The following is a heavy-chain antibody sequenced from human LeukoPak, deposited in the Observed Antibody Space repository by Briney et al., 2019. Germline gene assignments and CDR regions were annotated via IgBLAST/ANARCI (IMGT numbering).Heavy chain of an antibody. J-gene: IGHJ4*02. CDR2: IRSDGSNK. D-gene: IGHD3-10*01. V-gene: IGHV3-30*02. Sequence: GGSLRLSCAASGFTFSSYTMNWVRQAPGKGLEWMAFIRSDGSNKYYADSVKGRFTISRDNAKNSLYLQMNSLRAEDTAVYYCARDSDHVRDYWGQGTLVTVSS. CDR1: GFTFSSYT. CDR3: ARDSDHVRDY.